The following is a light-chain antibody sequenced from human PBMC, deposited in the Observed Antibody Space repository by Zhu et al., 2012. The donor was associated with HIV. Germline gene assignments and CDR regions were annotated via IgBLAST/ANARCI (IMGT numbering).Light chain of an antibody. CDR1: QNIGSY. CDR3: QHLTLYPT. CDR2: AAS. Sequence: DIQMTQSPSSLSASVGDRVTITCRASQNIGSYLHWYQQKPGKAPNLLIYAASSLQSGVPSRFSGSGFGTEFTLTISSLQPEDFATYFCQHLTLYPTFGGG. J-gene: IGKJ4*01. V-gene: IGKV1-39*01.